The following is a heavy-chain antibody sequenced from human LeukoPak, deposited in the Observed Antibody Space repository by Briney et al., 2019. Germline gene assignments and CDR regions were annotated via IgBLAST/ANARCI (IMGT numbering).Heavy chain of an antibody. CDR3: ARAATMVRGVIRYYYYYGMDV. CDR1: GYTFTSYD. CDR2: MNPNSGNT. V-gene: IGHV1-8*01. Sequence: ASVKVSCKASGYTFTSYDINWGRQATGQGLEGRGWMNPNSGNTGYAQKFQGRVTMTRNTSISTAYMELSSLRSEDTAVYYCARAATMVRGVIRYYYYYGMDVWGQGTTVTVSS. J-gene: IGHJ6*02. D-gene: IGHD3-10*01.